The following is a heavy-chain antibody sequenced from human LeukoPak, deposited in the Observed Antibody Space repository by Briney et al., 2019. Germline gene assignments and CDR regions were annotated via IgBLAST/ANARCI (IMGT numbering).Heavy chain of an antibody. J-gene: IGHJ4*02. CDR2: SNRRGHT. D-gene: IGHD2-21*02. CDR1: GFTFDRFT. V-gene: IGHV3-43*01. CDR3: AKEVDCPSDCLFFHS. Sequence: GGSLRLSCAASGFTFDRFTIHWVRQIPGKGLEWVSLSNRRGHTFYADSVRGRFTISRDNNRNSVFLQMDSLRPEDTALYHCAKEVDCPSDCLFFHSWGQGTLVTVSS.